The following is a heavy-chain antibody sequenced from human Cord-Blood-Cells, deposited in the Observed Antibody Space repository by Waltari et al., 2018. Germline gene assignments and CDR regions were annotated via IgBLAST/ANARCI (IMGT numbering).Heavy chain of an antibody. J-gene: IGHJ3*02. CDR3: AKQNGDYDAFDI. CDR2: IIPILGIA. CDR1: GGTFSSYT. Sequence: QVQLVQSGAEVKKPGSSVKVSCKASGGTFSSYTISWFRQAPGQGLEWMGRIIPILGIANYAQKFQGRVTITADKSTSTAYMELSSLRSEDTAVYYCAKQNGDYDAFDIWGQGTMVTVSS. V-gene: IGHV1-69*02. D-gene: IGHD4-17*01.